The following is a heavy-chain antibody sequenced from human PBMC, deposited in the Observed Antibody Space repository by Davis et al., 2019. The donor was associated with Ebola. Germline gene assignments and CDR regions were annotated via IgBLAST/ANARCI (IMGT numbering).Heavy chain of an antibody. Sequence: GESLKISCAASAFTFSNYWMYWVRQAPGEGLMCVSRINSNGTFTTYADSVKGRFTISRDNAKNTLYLQMNSLRAEDTAVYYCARDHRGFDPWGQGTLVTVSS. CDR2: INSNGTFT. J-gene: IGHJ5*02. CDR1: AFTFSNYW. V-gene: IGHV3-74*01. D-gene: IGHD1-14*01. CDR3: ARDHRGFDP.